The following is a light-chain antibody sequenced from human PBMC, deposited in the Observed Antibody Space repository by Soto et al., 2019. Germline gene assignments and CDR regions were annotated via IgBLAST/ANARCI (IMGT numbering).Light chain of an antibody. J-gene: IGKJ1*01. V-gene: IGKV3-11*01. CDR1: QSVTNY. Sequence: PWERATLTCMASQSVTNYIAWYQQRPVEAPRRLIYDSSNMATGVPARFSGSRSGTDFTLTISDLEPADFGLYYCQQRLNWPPGFGQGTKVDIK. CDR3: QQRLNWPPG. CDR2: DSS.